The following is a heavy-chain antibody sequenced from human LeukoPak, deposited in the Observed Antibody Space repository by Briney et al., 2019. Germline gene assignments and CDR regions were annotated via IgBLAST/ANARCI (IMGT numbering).Heavy chain of an antibody. CDR3: ARHQREYSSSWVPLDY. CDR2: NSTGDSDT. J-gene: IGHJ4*02. Sequence: GEPPKISCKGSGYSFTNYWIGWVRQMPGKGQEWTGINSTGDSDTRYSPSLQGQVTISADKYSSTPYLQWSSLKASDTAMYYCARHQREYSSSWVPLDYWGQGTLVTVSS. CDR1: GYSFTNYW. V-gene: IGHV5-51*01. D-gene: IGHD6-13*01.